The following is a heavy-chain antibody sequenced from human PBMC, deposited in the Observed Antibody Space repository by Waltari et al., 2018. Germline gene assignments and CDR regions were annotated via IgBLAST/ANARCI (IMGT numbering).Heavy chain of an antibody. V-gene: IGHV4-34*01. D-gene: IGHD2-15*01. J-gene: IGHJ4*02. CDR1: GGSFSGYY. Sequence: QVQLQQWGAGLLKPSETLSLTCAVYGGSFSGYYWSWIRQPPGKGLEWIGEITHSGSTNYNPSLKSRVTISVDTSKNQFSLKLSSVTAADTAVYYCARGPKDRISFDYWGQGTLVTVSS. CDR3: ARGPKDRISFDY. CDR2: ITHSGST.